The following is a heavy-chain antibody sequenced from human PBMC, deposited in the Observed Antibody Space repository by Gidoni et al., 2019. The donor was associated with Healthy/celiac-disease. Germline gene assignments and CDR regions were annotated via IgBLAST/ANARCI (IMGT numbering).Heavy chain of an antibody. CDR3: ARIQYDSSSDWFDP. D-gene: IGHD3-22*01. V-gene: IGHV2-26*01. CDR2: IFSNDEK. Sequence: QVTLKASAPVLVNPTATLMLTCPVPGFSLSNATMGVSWIRQPPGKALEWLAHIFSNDEKSYSTSLKSRLTISKDTSKSQVLLTMTNMDPVDTATYYCARIQYDSSSDWFDPWGQGTLVTVSS. CDR1: GFSLSNATMG. J-gene: IGHJ5*02.